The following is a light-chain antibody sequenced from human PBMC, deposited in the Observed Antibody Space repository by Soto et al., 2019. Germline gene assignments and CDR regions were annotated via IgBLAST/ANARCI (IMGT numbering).Light chain of an antibody. CDR2: DAS. CDR1: QSVRSL. Sequence: EIVLTQSPATLSLSPGERATLSCRASQSVRSLLAWYQQKPGQAPRLLIYDASNRATGIPDRFSGSGSGTDFTLTISSLEPEDFAVYYCQQRSNWPLLTFGGGTKLEIK. V-gene: IGKV3-11*01. CDR3: QQRSNWPLLT. J-gene: IGKJ4*01.